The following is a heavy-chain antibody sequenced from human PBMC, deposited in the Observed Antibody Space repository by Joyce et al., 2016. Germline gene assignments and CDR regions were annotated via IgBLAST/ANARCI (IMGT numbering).Heavy chain of an antibody. Sequence: EVQLVQSGAEVKEPGESLKIACKMSGKSYTSYWIAWVRQTPGKGMEWMGSIYPYDSDTIDSPSFQGQVTISADRAISTAYLQWSSLKASDTAMYYCASLNSFYDYWGRGTLVTVSS. CDR3: ASLNSFYDY. J-gene: IGHJ4*02. CDR2: IYPYDSDT. D-gene: IGHD3-3*01. CDR1: GKSYTSYW. V-gene: IGHV5-51*03.